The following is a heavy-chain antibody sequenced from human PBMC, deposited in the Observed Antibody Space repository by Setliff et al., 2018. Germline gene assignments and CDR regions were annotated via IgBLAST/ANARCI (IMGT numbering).Heavy chain of an antibody. D-gene: IGHD2-15*01. J-gene: IGHJ4*02. CDR3: ARTCSGSGCYAGLES. CDR2: IKQDGSET. CDR1: GFTFSTYW. V-gene: IGHV3-7*01. Sequence: GGSLRLSCEASGFTFSTYWMSWVRQAPGKGPEWVANIKQDGSETYYVDSVKGRFTLSRDNSKNTLYLQMNSLRPEDTAVYYCARTCSGSGCYAGLESWGQGTPVTVSS.